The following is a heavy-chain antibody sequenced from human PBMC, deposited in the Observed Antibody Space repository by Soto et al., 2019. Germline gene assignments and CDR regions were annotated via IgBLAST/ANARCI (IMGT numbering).Heavy chain of an antibody. V-gene: IGHV3-11*01. J-gene: IGHJ4*02. CDR2: ISSSGSTI. Sequence: GESLKISCAASGFTFSDYYMSWIRQAPGKGLEWVSYISSSGSTIYYADSVKGRFTISRDNAKNSLYLQMNSLRAEDTAVYYCARASPRDSSSWAIPPTLIDYWGQGTLVTVSS. CDR1: GFTFSDYY. CDR3: ARASPRDSSSWAIPPTLIDY. D-gene: IGHD6-13*01.